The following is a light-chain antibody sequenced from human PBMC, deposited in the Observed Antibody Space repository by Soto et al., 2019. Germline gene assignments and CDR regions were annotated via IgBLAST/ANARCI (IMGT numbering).Light chain of an antibody. CDR1: QSVSSN. Sequence: EIVMTQSPATLSVSPGERATLSCRASQSVSSNLAWYQQKPGQAPRLLIYGASTRATGIPARFSGSGSGTEFTLTISSLQSEDFAVYYCQERSNWPWITFGQGTRLKIK. J-gene: IGKJ5*01. CDR2: GAS. CDR3: QERSNWPWIT. V-gene: IGKV3-15*01.